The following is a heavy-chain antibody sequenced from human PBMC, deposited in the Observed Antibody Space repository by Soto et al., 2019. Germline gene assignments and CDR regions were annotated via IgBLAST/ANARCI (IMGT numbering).Heavy chain of an antibody. CDR2: TSGSGDRA. CDR1: GFTFSSYA. CDR3: AKTGYYNYYDSSVYYYFDH. D-gene: IGHD3-22*01. Sequence: TGGSLRLSCAASGFTFSSYAMTWVRQAPGKGLEWVSATSGSGDRAYYADSVNGRFTISRDNSKNTLYLQMSSLRAEDTAVYYCAKTGYYNYYDSSVYYYFDHWGQGTLVTVSS. V-gene: IGHV3-23*01. J-gene: IGHJ4*02.